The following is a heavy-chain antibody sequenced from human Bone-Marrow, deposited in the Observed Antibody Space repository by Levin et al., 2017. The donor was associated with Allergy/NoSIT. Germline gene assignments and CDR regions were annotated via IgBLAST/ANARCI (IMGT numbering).Heavy chain of an antibody. CDR3: ARDAQTSPTRNYGMDV. CDR2: IYYSGST. J-gene: IGHJ6*02. V-gene: IGHV4-59*01. CDR1: GDSISRYY. Sequence: PSETLSLTCTVSGDSISRYYWSWIRQPPGKGLEWIGYIYYSGSTNYNPSLKSRVTISVDTSKNQFSLDFNFVTAADTAVYYCARDAQTSPTRNYGMDVWGQGTTVTVSS.